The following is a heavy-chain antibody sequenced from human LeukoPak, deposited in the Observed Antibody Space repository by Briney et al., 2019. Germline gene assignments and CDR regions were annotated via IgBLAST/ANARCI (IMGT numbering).Heavy chain of an antibody. V-gene: IGHV3-53*01. CDR1: GFTVSSNY. J-gene: IGHJ6*02. Sequence: GGSLRLSCAASGFTVSSNYMSWVRQAPGKGLEWVSVIYSGGSTYYADSVKGRFTISRDNSKITLYLQMNSLRAEDTAVYYCARDRYYDFWSGYFYGMDVWGQGTTVTVSS. D-gene: IGHD3-3*01. CDR2: IYSGGST. CDR3: ARDRYYDFWSGYFYGMDV.